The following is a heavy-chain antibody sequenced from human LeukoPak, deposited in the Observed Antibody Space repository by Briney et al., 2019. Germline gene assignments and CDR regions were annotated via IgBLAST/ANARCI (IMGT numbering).Heavy chain of an antibody. D-gene: IGHD3-3*01. Sequence: GASVKVSFKASGGTFSSYAISWVRQAPGQGLEWMGGIIPIFGTANYAQKFQGRVTITTDESTSTAYMELSSLRSEDTAVYYCARGGTIFGVAPLGMDVWGKGTTVTVSS. CDR3: ARGGTIFGVAPLGMDV. J-gene: IGHJ6*04. CDR2: IIPIFGTA. CDR1: GGTFSSYA. V-gene: IGHV1-69*05.